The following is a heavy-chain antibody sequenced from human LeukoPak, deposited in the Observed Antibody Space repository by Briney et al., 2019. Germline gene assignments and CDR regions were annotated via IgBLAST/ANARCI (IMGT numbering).Heavy chain of an antibody. CDR3: ARDLGDTGWYTFDY. V-gene: IGHV6-1*01. Sequence: SQTLSLTWDISGDSVSSNNGAWNWIRQSPSRGLEWLGRTYYRSKWYNDYAGSLNGRITISPDTSKNQFSLHLNSVTPEDTAVYYCARDLGDTGWYTFDYWGQGILVPVSS. CDR1: GDSVSSNNGA. J-gene: IGHJ4*02. CDR2: TYYRSKWYN. D-gene: IGHD6-19*01.